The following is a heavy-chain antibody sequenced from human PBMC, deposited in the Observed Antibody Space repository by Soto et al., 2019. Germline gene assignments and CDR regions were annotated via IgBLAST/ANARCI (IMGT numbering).Heavy chain of an antibody. D-gene: IGHD2-2*01. CDR1: GFTFSSYA. Sequence: EVQLLESGGGLVQPGGSLRLSCVASGFTFSSYAVSWVRQAPGKGLEWVSAISGSGGSTYYADTVKGRFTISRDNSKNTVFLQVNSLRAEDTAIYYCAKTGYSLLAPADKKWLDSCGEGALVTDST. CDR3: AKTGYSLLAPADKKWLDS. CDR2: ISGSGGST. V-gene: IGHV3-23*01. J-gene: IGHJ5*01.